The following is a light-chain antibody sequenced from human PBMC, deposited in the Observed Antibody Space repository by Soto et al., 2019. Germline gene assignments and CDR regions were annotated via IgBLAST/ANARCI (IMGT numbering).Light chain of an antibody. CDR2: AAY. V-gene: IGKV1-12*01. CDR3: QQAKSFPYT. CDR1: QSLDNW. Sequence: DIPMTQSPSSVSASVGDTVTISCRASQSLDNWLAWYQQKPGNAPRLLIYAAYTLENGVPSRFSGSGSGSDFTLTISSLQPEDFTTYYCQQAKSFPYTFGQGAKVEI. J-gene: IGKJ2*01.